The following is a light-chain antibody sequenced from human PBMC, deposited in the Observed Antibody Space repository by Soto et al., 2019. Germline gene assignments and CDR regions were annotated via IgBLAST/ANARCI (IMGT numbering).Light chain of an antibody. CDR1: QSVSSSY. CDR2: GAS. V-gene: IGKV3-20*01. CDR3: QQYGSSLTWK. J-gene: IGKJ1*01. Sequence: EIVLTQSPGTLSLSPGERATLSCRASQSVSSSYLAWYQQKPGQAPRLLIYGASSRATGIPDRFSGSGSGKDFTLNIRRLEPEDFAVYYCQQYGSSLTWKLAQGTKVDIK.